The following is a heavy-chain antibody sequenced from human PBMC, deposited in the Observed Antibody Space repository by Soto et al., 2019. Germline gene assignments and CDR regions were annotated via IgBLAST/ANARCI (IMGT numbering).Heavy chain of an antibody. CDR1: GGTFSSYA. CDR2: IIPIFGTA. Sequence: QVQLVQSGAVVKKPGSSVKVSCKASGGTFSSYAITWVRQAPGQGLEWMGGIIPIFGTANYAQKFQGRVTVTADESTTTAYMELSSLRSEDTAVYYCARGGSGDYVYYYYYGMDVWGQGTTVTVSS. J-gene: IGHJ6*02. CDR3: ARGGSGDYVYYYYYGMDV. V-gene: IGHV1-69*12. D-gene: IGHD4-17*01.